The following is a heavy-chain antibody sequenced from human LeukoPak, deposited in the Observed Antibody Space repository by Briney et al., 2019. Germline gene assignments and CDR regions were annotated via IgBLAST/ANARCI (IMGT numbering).Heavy chain of an antibody. V-gene: IGHV5-51*01. CDR1: GYSFSNYW. J-gene: IGHJ1*01. Sequence: GESLKISCKGSGYSFSNYWIGWVRQMPGKGLEWMGIIYPGDSDTRYSPSFQGQVTISADKSISTAYLQWSSLKASDTAMYYCARHEVVTAITSGFQHWGQGTLVTVSS. CDR3: ARHEVVTAITSGFQH. CDR2: IYPGDSDT. D-gene: IGHD2-21*02.